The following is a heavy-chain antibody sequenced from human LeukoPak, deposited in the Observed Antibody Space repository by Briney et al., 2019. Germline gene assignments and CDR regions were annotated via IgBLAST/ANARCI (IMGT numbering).Heavy chain of an antibody. V-gene: IGHV3-21*01. D-gene: IGHD1-14*01. Sequence: GGSLRLSCVASGFTFSSYSMNWVRQAPGKGLEWVSSISSSSTYIFYADSVRGRFTISRDNAKNSLYLQMNSLRVEDTALYYCARKEGISGYSSPEGVDIWGQGTMVTVSS. CDR2: ISSSSTYI. J-gene: IGHJ3*02. CDR3: ARKEGISGYSSPEGVDI. CDR1: GFTFSSYS.